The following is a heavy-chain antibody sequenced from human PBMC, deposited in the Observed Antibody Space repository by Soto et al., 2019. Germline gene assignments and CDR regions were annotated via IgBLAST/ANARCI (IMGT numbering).Heavy chain of an antibody. Sequence: QVQLVQSGAEVKKPGSSVKVSCKASGGTSRSLSITWVRQAPGQGLEWMGGFTPLFGIPNYPQKFQGTLTITADKSTGTAYLELSSLRSEDTAVYYCARDTHSAGGWFDTWGRGTLVTVSS. D-gene: IGHD2-15*01. J-gene: IGHJ5*02. CDR2: FTPLFGIP. CDR3: ARDTHSAGGWFDT. V-gene: IGHV1-69*17. CDR1: GGTSRSLS.